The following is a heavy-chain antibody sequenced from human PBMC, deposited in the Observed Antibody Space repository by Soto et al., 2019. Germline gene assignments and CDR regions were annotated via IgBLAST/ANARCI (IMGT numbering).Heavy chain of an antibody. Sequence: PSETLSLTCAVYGGSFSGYYWSWIRQPPGKGLEWIGEINHSGSTNYNPSLKSRVTISVDTSKNQFSLKLSSVTAADTAVYYCASFSRRDAAFDIWGQGTMVTVSS. J-gene: IGHJ3*02. CDR1: GGSFSGYY. CDR3: ASFSRRDAAFDI. V-gene: IGHV4-34*01. CDR2: INHSGST.